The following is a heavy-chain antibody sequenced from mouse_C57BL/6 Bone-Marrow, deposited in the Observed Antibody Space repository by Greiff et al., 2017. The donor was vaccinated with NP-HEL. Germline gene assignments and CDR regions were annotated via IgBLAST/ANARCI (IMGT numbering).Heavy chain of an antibody. CDR2: INPSSGYT. Sequence: QVQLQQSGAELAKPGASVKLSCKASGYTFTSYWMHWVKQRPGQGLEWIGYINPSSGYTKYNQKFKDKATWTADKSSSTAYMQLSSLTYEDSAVYYCARCHFDYWGQGTTLTVSS. CDR3: ARCHFDY. CDR1: GYTFTSYW. V-gene: IGHV1-7*01. J-gene: IGHJ2*01.